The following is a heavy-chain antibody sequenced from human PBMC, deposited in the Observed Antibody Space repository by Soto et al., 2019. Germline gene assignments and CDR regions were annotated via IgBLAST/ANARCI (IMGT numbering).Heavy chain of an antibody. CDR1: GGSIASTSYY. CDR2: IYYTGTT. CDR3: ARHEVRSSFPSDY. D-gene: IGHD6-6*01. V-gene: IGHV4-39*01. J-gene: IGHJ4*02. Sequence: SETLSLTCTVSGGSIASTSYYWGWIRQPPGKGLEWIGSIYYTGTTYYNPSLKSRVTTSVDTSKNQVSLNLNSVTAADTAVYYCARHEVRSSFPSDYWGQGTLVTVSS.